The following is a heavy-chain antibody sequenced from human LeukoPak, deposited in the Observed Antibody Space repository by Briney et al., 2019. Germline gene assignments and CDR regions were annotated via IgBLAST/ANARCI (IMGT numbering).Heavy chain of an antibody. CDR3: ANPPTVTKTRFDS. CDR2: ISGSGGST. Sequence: GGSLRLSCAASGFTFNSYTLNWVRQAPGKGLEWVSAISGSGGSTYYADSVKGRFTISRDNSKNTLYLQMNSLRAEDTAVYYCANPPTVTKTRFDSWGQGTLVTVSS. V-gene: IGHV3-23*01. J-gene: IGHJ5*01. D-gene: IGHD4-17*01. CDR1: GFTFNSYT.